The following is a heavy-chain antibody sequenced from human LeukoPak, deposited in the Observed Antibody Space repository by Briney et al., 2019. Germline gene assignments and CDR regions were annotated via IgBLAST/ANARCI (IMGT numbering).Heavy chain of an antibody. Sequence: PSGTLSLTCTVSGGSISSYYWSWIRQPPGKGLEWIGYIYYSGSTNYNPSLKSRVTISVDTSKNQFSLKLSSVTAADTAVYYCARRGPNWFDPWGQGTLVTVSS. J-gene: IGHJ5*02. CDR2: IYYSGST. CDR3: ARRGPNWFDP. V-gene: IGHV4-59*08. CDR1: GGSISSYY.